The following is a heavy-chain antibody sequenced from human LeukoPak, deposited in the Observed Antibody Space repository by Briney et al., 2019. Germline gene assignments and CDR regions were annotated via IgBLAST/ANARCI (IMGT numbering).Heavy chain of an antibody. CDR1: GFTFSSYS. Sequence: GGSLRLSCAASGFTFSSYSMNWVRQAPGKGLEWVSSISSSSSYIYYADSVKGRFTISRDNAKNSLYLQMNSLRAEDTAVYYCARGGSKDYDYVWGSYRPSDFDYWGQGTLVTASS. D-gene: IGHD3-16*02. CDR2: ISSSSSYI. CDR3: ARGGSKDYDYVWGSYRPSDFDY. V-gene: IGHV3-21*01. J-gene: IGHJ4*02.